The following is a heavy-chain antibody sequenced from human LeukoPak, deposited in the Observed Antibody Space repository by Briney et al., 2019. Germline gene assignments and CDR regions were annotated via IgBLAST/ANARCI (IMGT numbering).Heavy chain of an antibody. V-gene: IGHV3-74*01. CDR2: INSDGSST. CDR1: GFTFSSYW. J-gene: IGHJ6*02. D-gene: IGHD3-3*01. Sequence: GGSLRLSCAASGFTFSSYWIHWVRQAPGKGLVWVSRINSDGSSTSYADSVKGRFTISRDNAKNTLYLQMNSLRAEDTAVYYCARGGEKRYYDFWSGYYTDPYYYYYGMDVWGQGTTVTVSS. CDR3: ARGGEKRYYDFWSGYYTDPYYYYYGMDV.